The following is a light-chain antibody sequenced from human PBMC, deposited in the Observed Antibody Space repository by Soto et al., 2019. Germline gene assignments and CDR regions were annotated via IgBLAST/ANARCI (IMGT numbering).Light chain of an antibody. CDR3: LQDFSFPLT. J-gene: IGKJ4*01. Sequence: AIQMTQSPSSLSASVGGRVTITCRASQGIRNDLGWYQQKPGKAPKLLIYAASSLQSGVPSRFRGSGSGTDFTLTISSLQHEDFATYYCLQDFSFPLTFGGGTKVDIK. CDR1: QGIRND. CDR2: AAS. V-gene: IGKV1-6*01.